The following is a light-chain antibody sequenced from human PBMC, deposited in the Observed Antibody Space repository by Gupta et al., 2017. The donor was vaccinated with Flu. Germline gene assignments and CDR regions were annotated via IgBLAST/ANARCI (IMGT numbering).Light chain of an antibody. CDR1: QNIDTW. CDR2: KAS. Sequence: DIQMTQSPATLSASVGDRVILTCRASQNIDTWLAWYQQKPGNAPKVLINKASTLDSGVPSRFSGSGSGTDFTLTISRLQPEDFATYYCQQYKSRSTFGQGTKVEIK. J-gene: IGKJ1*01. V-gene: IGKV1-5*03. CDR3: QQYKSRST.